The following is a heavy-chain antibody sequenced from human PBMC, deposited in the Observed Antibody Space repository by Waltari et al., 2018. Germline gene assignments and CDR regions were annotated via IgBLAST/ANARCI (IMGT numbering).Heavy chain of an antibody. J-gene: IGHJ4*02. CDR1: GFTVTTNH. Sequence: EVQLVESGGGLVQPGGSLTLSCTASGFTVTTNHVSWVRQAPGKGLEGVVIIYSGGRIYYADSVKGRFRISRDNSKNTVYFQMDGLRVEDTAVYYCARGPRYCGTTSCYSPHYWGQGTLVTVSS. CDR3: ARGPRYCGTTSCYSPHY. V-gene: IGHV3-66*01. CDR2: IYSGGRI. D-gene: IGHD2-2*01.